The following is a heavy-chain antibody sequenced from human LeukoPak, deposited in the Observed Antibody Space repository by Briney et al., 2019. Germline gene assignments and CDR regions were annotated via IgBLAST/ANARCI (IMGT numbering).Heavy chain of an antibody. D-gene: IGHD4-23*01. J-gene: IGHJ4*02. CDR1: EFTFSSYW. CDR3: ATPAHYGGNSIPVDY. CDR2: ISSSSSYI. Sequence: GGSLRLSCAASEFTFSSYWMSWVRQAPGKGLEWVSSISSSSSYIYYADSVKGRFTISRDNAKNSLYLQMNSLRAEDTAVYYCATPAHYGGNSIPVDYWGQGTLVTVSS. V-gene: IGHV3-21*01.